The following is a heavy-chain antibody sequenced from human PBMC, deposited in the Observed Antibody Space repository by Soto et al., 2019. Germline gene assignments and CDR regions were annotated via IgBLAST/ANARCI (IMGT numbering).Heavy chain of an antibody. Sequence: QVQLVESGGGVVQPGRSLRLSCAASGFTFNNYGMHWVRQAPGKGLEWVAVISYEGSDKYYADSVKGRFTISRDNSKNTLYLQMDSLRGEDTAVYYCVMPTSYSSGWDGVFDYWGQGTLVTVSS. J-gene: IGHJ4*02. CDR2: ISYEGSDK. D-gene: IGHD6-19*01. CDR3: VMPTSYSSGWDGVFDY. CDR1: GFTFNNYG. V-gene: IGHV3-30*03.